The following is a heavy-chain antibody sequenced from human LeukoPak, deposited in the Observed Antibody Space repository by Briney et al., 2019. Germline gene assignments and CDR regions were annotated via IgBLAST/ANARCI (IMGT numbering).Heavy chain of an antibody. Sequence: GGSLRLSCAASGFTFSSYGMHWVRQAPGKGLEWVAVIWYDGSNKYYADSVKGRFTISRDNSKNTLYLQMNSLRAEDTAVYYCASGEVVPAAIDYYYGMDVGGQGTTVTVSS. CDR2: IWYDGSNK. J-gene: IGHJ6*02. CDR1: GFTFSSYG. CDR3: ASGEVVPAAIDYYYGMDV. D-gene: IGHD2-2*02. V-gene: IGHV3-30*19.